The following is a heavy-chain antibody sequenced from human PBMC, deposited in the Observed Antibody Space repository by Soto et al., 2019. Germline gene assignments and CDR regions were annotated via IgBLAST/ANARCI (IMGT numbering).Heavy chain of an antibody. V-gene: IGHV3-23*01. CDR3: AKIFCTSSTCSDSTVDY. CDR2: ISRSGGST. J-gene: IGHJ4*02. D-gene: IGHD2-2*01. CDR1: GFTFTTYA. Sequence: EVQLLESGGGLVQPGGSLRLSCAFSGFTFTTYAMSWVRQAPGKGLEWVSAISRSGGSTFYTDSVKGRFTISRDNSKNTLHLQMNSLRAEDTALYYCAKIFCTSSTCSDSTVDYWGQGTLVTVSS.